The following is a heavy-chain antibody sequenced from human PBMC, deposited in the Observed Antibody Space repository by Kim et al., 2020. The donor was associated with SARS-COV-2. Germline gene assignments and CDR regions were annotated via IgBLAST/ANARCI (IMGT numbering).Heavy chain of an antibody. CDR3: ARDPGTPLYYYYMDV. V-gene: IGHV3-30*07. Sequence: ADSVKRPFPIARDNSKHTLYRQMNSLRAEDTAVYYCARDPGTPLYYYYMDVWGKGTTVTVSS. D-gene: IGHD1-1*01. J-gene: IGHJ6*03.